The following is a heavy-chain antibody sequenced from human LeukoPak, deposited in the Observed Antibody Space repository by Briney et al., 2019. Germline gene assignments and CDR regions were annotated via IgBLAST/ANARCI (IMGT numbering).Heavy chain of an antibody. CDR1: GYTFTGYY. D-gene: IGHD4-17*01. V-gene: IGHV1-2*02. J-gene: IGHJ6*03. CDR3: ARDLNADYGDYGGDYYYMDV. Sequence: ASVKVSCKASGYTFTGYYMHWVRQAPGQGLEWMGWINPNSGGTNYAQKFQGRVTITRDTSISTAYMELSRLRSDDTAVYYCARDLNADYGDYGGDYYYMDVWDKGTTVTISS. CDR2: INPNSGGT.